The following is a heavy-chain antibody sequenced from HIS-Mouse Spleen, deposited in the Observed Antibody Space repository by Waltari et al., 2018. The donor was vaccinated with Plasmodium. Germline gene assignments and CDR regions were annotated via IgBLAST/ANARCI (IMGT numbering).Heavy chain of an antibody. V-gene: IGHV3-30*04. CDR2: ISYDGSNK. J-gene: IGHJ4*02. D-gene: IGHD3-3*01. Sequence: QVQLVESGGGVVQPGRSLRLSCTASGFTFSSYAMHWVRQAPGKGLEWVGGISYDGSNKNYADSVKGRFTISRDNSKNTLYLQMNSLRAEDTAVYYCARSHFRFLEWLFDYWGQGTLVTVSS. CDR3: ARSHFRFLEWLFDY. CDR1: GFTFSSYA.